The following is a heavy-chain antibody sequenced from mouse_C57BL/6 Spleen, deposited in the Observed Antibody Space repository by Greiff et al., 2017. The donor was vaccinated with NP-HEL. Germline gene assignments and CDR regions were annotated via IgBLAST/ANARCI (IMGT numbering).Heavy chain of an antibody. Sequence: LQQSGPELVKPGALVKISCKASGYAFSSSWMNWVKQRPGKGLEWIGRIYPGDGDTNYNGKFKGKATLTADNSSSTAYMQLSSLTSEDSAVYFCARWGTTVVDWYFDVWGTGTTVTVSS. D-gene: IGHD1-1*01. J-gene: IGHJ1*03. CDR3: ARWGTTVVDWYFDV. V-gene: IGHV1-82*01. CDR1: GYAFSSSW. CDR2: IYPGDGDT.